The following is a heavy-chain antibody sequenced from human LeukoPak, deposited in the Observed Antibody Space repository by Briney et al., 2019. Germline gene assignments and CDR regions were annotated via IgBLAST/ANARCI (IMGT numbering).Heavy chain of an antibody. Sequence: SVKVSCKASGYTFTSYGISWVRQAPGQGLEWMGGIIPIFGTANYAQKFQGRVTITADESTSTAYMELSSLRSEDTAVYYCARDRDPSQWLVYDYWGQGTLVTVSS. J-gene: IGHJ4*02. CDR1: GYTFTSYG. V-gene: IGHV1-69*13. CDR3: ARDRDPSQWLVYDY. D-gene: IGHD6-19*01. CDR2: IIPIFGTA.